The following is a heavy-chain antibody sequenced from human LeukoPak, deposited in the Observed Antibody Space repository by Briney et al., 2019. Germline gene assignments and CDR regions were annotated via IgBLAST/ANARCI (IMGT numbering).Heavy chain of an antibody. Sequence: GGSLRLSCAASGFIFTDYWMNWVRQAPGKGVEWVSYITSTSSIIYYADSVKGRFTISRDNAKNSLSLQMNSLRDEDTAVYYCARAPYDSSGYSRGDAFDIWGQGTMVTVSS. V-gene: IGHV3-48*02. CDR3: ARAPYDSSGYSRGDAFDI. CDR2: ITSTSSII. D-gene: IGHD3-22*01. J-gene: IGHJ3*02. CDR1: GFIFTDYW.